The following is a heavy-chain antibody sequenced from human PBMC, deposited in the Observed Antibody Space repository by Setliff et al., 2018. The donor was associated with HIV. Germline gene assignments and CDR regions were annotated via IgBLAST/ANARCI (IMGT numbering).Heavy chain of an antibody. J-gene: IGHJ3*01. D-gene: IGHD2-21*02. V-gene: IGHV5-51*01. Sequence: PGESLKISCKGSQYTFTTYWIGWARQVPGRGLEWMALIYPSDSNIYYSPSFQDQVTISVEKSIATSYLQWSSLKTSDTAIYYCVRRDGRLLHGFDFWGQGTMVTVSS. CDR1: QYTFTTYW. CDR2: IYPSDSNI. CDR3: VRRDGRLLHGFDF.